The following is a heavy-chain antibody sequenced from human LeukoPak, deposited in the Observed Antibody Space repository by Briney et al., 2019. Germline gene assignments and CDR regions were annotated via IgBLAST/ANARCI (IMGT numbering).Heavy chain of an antibody. J-gene: IGHJ5*02. D-gene: IGHD3-22*01. CDR3: ARAYYYDSSGYYYDP. CDR2: ISGSGGST. V-gene: IGHV3-23*01. Sequence: GGSLRLSCAASGFTFSSYAMSWVRQAPGKGLEWVSAISGSGGSTYYADSVKGRFTISRDNSKNTLYLQMNSLRAEDTAVYYCARAYYYDSSGYYYDPWGQGTLVTVSS. CDR1: GFTFSSYA.